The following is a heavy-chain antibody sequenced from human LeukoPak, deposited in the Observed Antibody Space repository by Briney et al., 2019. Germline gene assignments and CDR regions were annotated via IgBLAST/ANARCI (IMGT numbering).Heavy chain of an antibody. D-gene: IGHD1-26*01. Sequence: ASVKVSCKASGYTFTSYGISWVRQAPGQGLEWMGWISADNGNTKYAQKLQGRVTMTTDTSTSTAYMELRSLRSDDTAVYYCARDWAPLSGNYYDAWFDPWGQGTLVTVSS. CDR3: ARDWAPLSGNYYDAWFDP. J-gene: IGHJ5*02. CDR2: ISADNGNT. CDR1: GYTFTSYG. V-gene: IGHV1-18*01.